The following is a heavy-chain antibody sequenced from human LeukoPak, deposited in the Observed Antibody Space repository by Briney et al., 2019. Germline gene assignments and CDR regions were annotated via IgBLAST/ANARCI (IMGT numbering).Heavy chain of an antibody. D-gene: IGHD3-10*01. CDR3: ARGGYFGSGPMDV. J-gene: IGHJ6*02. Sequence: GGSLRLSCAGSGFTFSSYDMHWVRQAAGKGLEWVAGIDTAGVTYYPGSLRGRFTISRENGRNSFFLQMNSLRAGDTAVYYCARGGYFGSGPMDVWGQGTTVTVSS. CDR1: GFTFSSYD. V-gene: IGHV3-13*01. CDR2: IDTAGVT.